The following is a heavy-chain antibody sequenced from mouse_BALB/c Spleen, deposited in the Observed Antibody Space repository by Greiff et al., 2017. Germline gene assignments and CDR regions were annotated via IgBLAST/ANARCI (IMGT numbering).Heavy chain of an antibody. Sequence: EVQRVESGGGLVQPGGSRKLSCAASGFTFSSFGMHWVRQAPEKGLEWVAYISSGSSTIYYADTVKGRFTISRDNPKNTLFLQMTSLRSEDTAMYYCAREENWDAFAYWGQGTLVTVSA. CDR3: AREENWDAFAY. CDR1: GFTFSSFG. V-gene: IGHV5-17*02. D-gene: IGHD4-1*01. CDR2: ISSGSSTI. J-gene: IGHJ3*01.